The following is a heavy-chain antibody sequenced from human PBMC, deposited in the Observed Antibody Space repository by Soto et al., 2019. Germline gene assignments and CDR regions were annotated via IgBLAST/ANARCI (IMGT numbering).Heavy chain of an antibody. CDR3: ARDPTVTTRADYYYGMDV. Sequence: ASVKVSCKASGYTFTSYYMHWVRQAPGQGLEWMGIINPSGGSTSYAQKFQGRVTMTRDTSTSTVYMELSSLRSEDTAVYYCARDPTVTTRADYYYGMDVWGQGTTVTVSS. V-gene: IGHV1-46*01. J-gene: IGHJ6*02. CDR1: GYTFTSYY. CDR2: INPSGGST. D-gene: IGHD4-4*01.